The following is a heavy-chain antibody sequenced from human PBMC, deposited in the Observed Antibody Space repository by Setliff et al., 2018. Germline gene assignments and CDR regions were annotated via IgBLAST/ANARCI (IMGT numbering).Heavy chain of an antibody. Sequence: ASVKVSCKTSGFRFTNFGFSWVRQAPGQGLEWLGRINPSSGGISYAQKFQGRVTITTDKSTSAAYMELSSLRSEDTAVYYCAREFGITASVENYYYYMDVWGKGTTVTVSS. CDR3: AREFGITASVENYYYYMDV. D-gene: IGHD1-20*01. J-gene: IGHJ6*03. CDR2: INPSSGGI. V-gene: IGHV1-46*01. CDR1: GFRFTNFG.